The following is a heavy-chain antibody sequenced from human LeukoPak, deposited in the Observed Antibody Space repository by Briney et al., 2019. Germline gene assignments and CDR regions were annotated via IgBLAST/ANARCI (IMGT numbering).Heavy chain of an antibody. D-gene: IGHD5-24*01. Sequence: GGSLRLSCAASGFTLSGSAMHWVRQASGKGLEWVGHIRSKANNYATAYATSVKGRFTISRDDSKSTGYLQMNSLKTEDTAVYYCTSQWLTWGQGTLVTVSS. CDR1: GFTLSGSA. J-gene: IGHJ5*02. CDR2: IRSKANNYAT. CDR3: TSQWLT. V-gene: IGHV3-73*01.